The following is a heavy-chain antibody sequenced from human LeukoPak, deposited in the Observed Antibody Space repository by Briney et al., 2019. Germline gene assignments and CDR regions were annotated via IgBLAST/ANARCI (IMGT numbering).Heavy chain of an antibody. CDR3: ARRGSGSYSYYYYMDV. D-gene: IGHD3-10*01. J-gene: IGHJ6*03. Sequence: SETLSLTCAVYGGSFSGYYWSWIRQPPGKGLEWIGEINHSGSTNYNPSLKSRVTISVDTSKNQFSLKLSSVTAADTAVYYCARRGSGSYSYYYYMDVWGKGTTVTISS. CDR1: GGSFSGYY. CDR2: INHSGST. V-gene: IGHV4-34*01.